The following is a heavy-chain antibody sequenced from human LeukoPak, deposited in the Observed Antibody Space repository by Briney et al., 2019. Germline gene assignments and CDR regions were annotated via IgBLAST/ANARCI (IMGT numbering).Heavy chain of an antibody. CDR2: IRYDGSNK. V-gene: IGHV3-30*02. CDR1: GFTFSSYG. CDR3: AKDLSYYYDSSGGN. Sequence: GGFLRLSCAASGFTFSSYGMHWVRQAPGKGLEWVAFIRYDGSNKYYADSVKGRFTISRDNSKNTLYLQMNSLRAEDTAVYYCAKDLSYYYDSSGGNWGQGTLVTVSS. J-gene: IGHJ4*02. D-gene: IGHD3-22*01.